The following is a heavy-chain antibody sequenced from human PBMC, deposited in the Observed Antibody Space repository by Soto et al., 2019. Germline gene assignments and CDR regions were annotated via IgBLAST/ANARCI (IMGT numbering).Heavy chain of an antibody. V-gene: IGHV1-18*01. CDR2: ISAYNGNT. D-gene: IGHD2-2*01. J-gene: IGHJ5*02. CDR3: ARRDGSLLSDWFDP. Sequence: ASVKVFCKASGYTFTSYGISWVRQAPGQGLEWMGWISAYNGNTNYAQRLQGRVTMTTDTSTSTAYMELRSLRSDDTAVYYCARRDGSLLSDWFDPWGQGTLVTVSS. CDR1: GYTFTSYG.